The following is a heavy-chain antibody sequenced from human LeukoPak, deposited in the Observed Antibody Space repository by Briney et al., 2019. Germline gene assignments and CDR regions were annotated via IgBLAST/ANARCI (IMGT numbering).Heavy chain of an antibody. D-gene: IGHD6-19*01. V-gene: IGHV3-43*02. J-gene: IGHJ3*02. CDR3: AKDILSEQWHDAFDI. CDR2: ISGDGGST. Sequence: GESLKISCAASGFIVDDYAMYWVRQAPGKGLEWVSLISGDGGSTYYADSVKGRFTISRDNSKNSLFLQMNSLRTEDTALYYCAKDILSEQWHDAFDIWGQGTMVTVSS. CDR1: GFIVDDYA.